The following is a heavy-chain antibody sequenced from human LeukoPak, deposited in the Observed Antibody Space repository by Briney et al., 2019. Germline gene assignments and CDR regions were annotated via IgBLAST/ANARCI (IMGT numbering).Heavy chain of an antibody. V-gene: IGHV4-61*02. Sequence: SQTLSLTCTVPGGSISSGSYYWSWIRQPAGKGLEWIGRIYTSGSTNYNPSLKSRVTISVDTSKNQFSLKLSSVTAADTAVYYCARADYYDSSGYPAHYYYMDVWGKGTTVTVSS. CDR3: ARADYYDSSGYPAHYYYMDV. CDR2: IYTSGST. CDR1: GGSISSGSYY. D-gene: IGHD3-22*01. J-gene: IGHJ6*03.